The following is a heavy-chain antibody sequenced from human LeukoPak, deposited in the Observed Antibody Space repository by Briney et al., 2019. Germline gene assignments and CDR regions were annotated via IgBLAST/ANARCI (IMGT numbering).Heavy chain of an antibody. D-gene: IGHD2-21*02. CDR1: GDSGSSNSAA. CDR2: TYYRSKWYH. J-gene: IGHJ5*02. CDR3: ARVVVVTPPGWFDP. Sequence: SQTLSLTCAISGDSGSSNSAAWHWIRQSLSRGLEWLGRTYYRSKWYHDYAVSVKSRITINPDTSKNQFSLKLSSVTAADTAVYYCARVVVVTPPGWFDPWGQGILVTVSS. V-gene: IGHV6-1*01.